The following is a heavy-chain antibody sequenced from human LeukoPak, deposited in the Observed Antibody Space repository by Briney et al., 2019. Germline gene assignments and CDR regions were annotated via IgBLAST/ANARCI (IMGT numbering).Heavy chain of an antibody. D-gene: IGHD3-22*01. CDR3: ARVEGLTSGGYYFEY. CDR2: IYHDGTT. J-gene: IGHJ4*02. CDR1: GGSISSGGYY. Sequence: SETLSLTCTVSGGSISSGGYYWSWIRQPPGKDLEWIGYIYHDGTTYSSPSLKSRVAMSVDRSKNELSLNLSSVTAADTAVFYCARVEGLTSGGYYFEYWGQGILVTVSS. V-gene: IGHV4-30-2*01.